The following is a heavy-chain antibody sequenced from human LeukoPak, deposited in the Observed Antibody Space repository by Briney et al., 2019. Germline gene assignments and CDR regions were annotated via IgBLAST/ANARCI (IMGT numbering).Heavy chain of an antibody. CDR1: GFTFSSYA. J-gene: IGHJ4*02. CDR3: AKGGGYYDSSGYYTDY. V-gene: IGHV3-23*01. Sequence: GASLRLSCAASGFTFSSYAMSWVRQAPGKGLEWVSAISGSGGSIYYADSVKGRFTISRDNSKNTLYLQMNSLRAEDTAVYYCAKGGGYYDSSGYYTDYWGQGTLVTVSS. CDR2: ISGSGGSI. D-gene: IGHD3-22*01.